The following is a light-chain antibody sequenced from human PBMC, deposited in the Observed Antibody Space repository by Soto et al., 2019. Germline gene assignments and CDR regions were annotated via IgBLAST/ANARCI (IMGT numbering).Light chain of an antibody. CDR2: EVS. Sequence: QSVLPQAASVSGCPGQSITISCTGTTSDVGAYDYVSWYQQHPDKAPKLMIYEVSNRPSGVSNRFSGSKSVNTATLTISGLQAEDEADYYCSSYTSSSTRVFGTGTKVTVL. CDR1: TSDVGAYDY. V-gene: IGLV2-14*03. CDR3: SSYTSSSTRV. J-gene: IGLJ1*01.